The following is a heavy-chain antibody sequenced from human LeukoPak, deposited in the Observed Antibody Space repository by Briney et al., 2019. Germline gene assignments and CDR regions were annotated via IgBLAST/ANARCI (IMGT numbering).Heavy chain of an antibody. CDR2: ISSNGGST. D-gene: IGHD3-22*01. CDR3: AKSGGYDSSVLAYYYYYMDV. J-gene: IGHJ6*03. V-gene: IGHV3-64*01. CDR1: GFTFSSYA. Sequence: PGGSLRLSCAASGFTFSSYAMHWVRQAPGKGLEYVSAISSNGGSTYYANSVKGRFTISRDNSKNTLYLQMGSLRAEDMAVYYCAKSGGYDSSVLAYYYYYMDVWGKGTTVTISS.